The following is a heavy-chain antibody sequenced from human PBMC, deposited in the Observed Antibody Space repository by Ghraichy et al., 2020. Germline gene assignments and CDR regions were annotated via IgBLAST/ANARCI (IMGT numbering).Heavy chain of an antibody. CDR1: GYNFIAYY. CDR3: AREHGHDAGDTTSRHYDN. D-gene: IGHD3-10*01. V-gene: IGHV1-2*06. CDR2: INPNSGSS. J-gene: IGHJ4*02. Sequence: ASVKVSCQASGYNFIAYYMHCVRQAPGQGLEWMGRINPNSGSSNYAQRFQGRVTMTRDTSISTGYMELSGLTSDDTAVYFCAREHGHDAGDTTSRHYDNWGQGTLVTVSS.